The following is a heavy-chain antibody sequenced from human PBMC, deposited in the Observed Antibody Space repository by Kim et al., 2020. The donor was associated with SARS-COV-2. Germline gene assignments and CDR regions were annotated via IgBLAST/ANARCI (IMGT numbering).Heavy chain of an antibody. CDR3: ASRSIVVVPAGGMDV. D-gene: IGHD2-2*01. CDR2: ISSSSSYI. J-gene: IGHJ6*02. Sequence: GGSLRLSCAASGFTFSSYSMNWVRQAPGKGLEWVSSISSSSSYIYYSDSVKGRITISSDNAKNSLFLEMNSLRAEGTAVYYCASRSIVVVPAGGMDVWGQGTTVTVSS. CDR1: GFTFSSYS. V-gene: IGHV3-21*01.